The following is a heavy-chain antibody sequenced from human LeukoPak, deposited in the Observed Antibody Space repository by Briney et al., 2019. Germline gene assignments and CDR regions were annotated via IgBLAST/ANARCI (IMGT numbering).Heavy chain of an antibody. Sequence: QSGGSLRLSCGASGFTLSNYWMSWVRQAPGKGLEWVINISQDGSGKNYADSVEGRFTISRDNAKNSLYLQMNSLRAEDTAVYYCARERGRGRDSPWFDYWGQGTLVTVSS. D-gene: IGHD1-26*01. V-gene: IGHV3-7*03. CDR3: ARERGRGRDSPWFDY. J-gene: IGHJ4*02. CDR1: GFTLSNYW. CDR2: ISQDGSGK.